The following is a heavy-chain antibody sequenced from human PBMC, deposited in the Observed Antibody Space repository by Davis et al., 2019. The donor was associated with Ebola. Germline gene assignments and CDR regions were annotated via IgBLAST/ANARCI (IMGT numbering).Heavy chain of an antibody. D-gene: IGHD2-21*01. Sequence: SEPLSLTCTVSGGSISSSSYYWGWIRQPPGKGLEWIGNIYYSGSTYYNPSLKSRVTISVDTSKNQFSLKLSSVTAADTAVYYCARQEGGLLWWPFDYWGQGTLVTVSS. CDR3: ARQEGGLLWWPFDY. V-gene: IGHV4-39*01. CDR1: GGSISSSSYY. CDR2: IYYSGST. J-gene: IGHJ4*02.